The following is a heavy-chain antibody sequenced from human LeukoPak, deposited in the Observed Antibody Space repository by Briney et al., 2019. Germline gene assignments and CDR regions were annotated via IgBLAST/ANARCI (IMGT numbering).Heavy chain of an antibody. J-gene: IGHJ4*02. CDR3: ARLSGSGSYYKGPVDY. D-gene: IGHD3-10*01. CDR1: GYSFTSYW. V-gene: IGHV5-51*01. Sequence: GESLKISCKGSGYSFTSYWIGWVRQMPGKGLEWMGIIYPGDSDTRYSPSFQGQVTISADKSISTAYLQWSSLKASDTAMYYCARLSGSGSYYKGPVDYWGQGTLVTVSS. CDR2: IYPGDSDT.